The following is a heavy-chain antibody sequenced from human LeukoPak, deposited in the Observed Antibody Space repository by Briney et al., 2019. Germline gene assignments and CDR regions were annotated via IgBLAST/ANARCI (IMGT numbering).Heavy chain of an antibody. CDR1: GFTFSSYA. CDR3: ARGGVVAARRWFDP. Sequence: GGSLRLSCAASGFTFSSYAMSWVRQAPGQGLEWMGGILPIFGTANYAQKFQGRVTITADKSTSTAYMELSSLRSEDTAVYYCARGGVVAARRWFDPWGQGTLVTVSS. D-gene: IGHD2-15*01. J-gene: IGHJ5*02. CDR2: ILPIFGTA. V-gene: IGHV1-69*06.